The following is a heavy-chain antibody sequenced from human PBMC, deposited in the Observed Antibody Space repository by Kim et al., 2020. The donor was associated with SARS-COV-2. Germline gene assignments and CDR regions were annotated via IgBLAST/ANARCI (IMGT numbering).Heavy chain of an antibody. D-gene: IGHD2-2*01. V-gene: IGHV4-39*07. CDR3: ARVLGLDQLLLTPNNWFDP. Sequence: SETLSLTCTVSGGSISSSSYYWGWIRQPPGKGLEWIGSIYYSGSTYYNPSLKSRVTISVDTSKNQFSLKLSSVTAADTAVYYCARVLGLDQLLLTPNNWFDPWGQGTLVTVSS. CDR1: GGSISSSSYY. CDR2: IYYSGST. J-gene: IGHJ5*02.